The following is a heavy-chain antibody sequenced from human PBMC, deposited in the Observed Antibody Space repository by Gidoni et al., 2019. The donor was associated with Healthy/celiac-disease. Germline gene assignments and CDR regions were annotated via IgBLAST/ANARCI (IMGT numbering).Heavy chain of an antibody. D-gene: IGHD1-26*01. CDR2: MYTSGST. CDR1: GGSISSGSYY. V-gene: IGHV4-61*02. CDR3: ARGYIVGATRFDY. J-gene: IGHJ4*02. Sequence: QVQLQESGPGLVKPSQTLSLTCTVSGGSISSGSYYWSWIRQPAGKGLEWIGRMYTSGSTNYNPSLKSRVTISVDTSKNQFSLKLSSVTAADTAVYYCARGYIVGATRFDYWGQGTLVTVSS.